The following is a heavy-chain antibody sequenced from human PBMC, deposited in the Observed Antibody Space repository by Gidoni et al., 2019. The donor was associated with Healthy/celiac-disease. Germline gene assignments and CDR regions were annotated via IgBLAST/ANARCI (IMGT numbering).Heavy chain of an antibody. D-gene: IGHD5-18*01. CDR3: ARIGGYSYGYGIDTFPPDY. J-gene: IGHJ4*02. CDR2: ISSSGSTI. Sequence: EVQLVESGGGLVQPGGSLRLSCAASGFTFLSYAMNWVRQAPGKGLEWVSYISSSGSTIYYADSVKGRFTISRDNAKNSLYLQMNSLRAEDTAVYYCARIGGYSYGYGIDTFPPDYWGQGTLVTVSS. V-gene: IGHV3-48*03. CDR1: GFTFLSYA.